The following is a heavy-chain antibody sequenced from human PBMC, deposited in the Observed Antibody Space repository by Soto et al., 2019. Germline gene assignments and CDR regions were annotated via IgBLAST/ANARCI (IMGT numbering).Heavy chain of an antibody. Sequence: QVQLVQSGAEVKKPGASVKVSCKASGYTFTSYGISWVRQAPGQGLEWMGWISAYNGNTNYAQKLQGRVTMTTDTSTSTAYMEVRSLRSDDTAVYYCARDSEYSGYDSRRVFDYWGQGTLVTVSS. CDR1: GYTFTSYG. CDR3: ARDSEYSGYDSRRVFDY. CDR2: ISAYNGNT. V-gene: IGHV1-18*01. J-gene: IGHJ4*02. D-gene: IGHD5-12*01.